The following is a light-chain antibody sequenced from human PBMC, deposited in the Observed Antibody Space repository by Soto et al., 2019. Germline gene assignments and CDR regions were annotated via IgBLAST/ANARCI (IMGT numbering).Light chain of an antibody. V-gene: IGKV1-5*03. CDR1: QSISSW. Sequence: DIQMTQSPSTLSASVGDRVTITCRASQSISSWLAWYQQKPGKAPKLLIYKASSLESGVPSRFSGSGSGTELTLTISSLQLDDLATYYCQQYNGYSWTFGQGTKLEIK. CDR3: QQYNGYSWT. J-gene: IGKJ1*01. CDR2: KAS.